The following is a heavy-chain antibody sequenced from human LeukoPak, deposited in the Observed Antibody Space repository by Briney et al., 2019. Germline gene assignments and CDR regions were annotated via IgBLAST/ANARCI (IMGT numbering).Heavy chain of an antibody. D-gene: IGHD6-19*01. V-gene: IGHV4-39*01. J-gene: IGHJ4*02. Sequence: PSETLSLTCTVSGGSISSSRDYWGWIRQPPGKGLEWIGSIYYSGSTCYNPSLKSRVTISVDTSKNQFSLKLSSVTAADTAVYYCARHVEIAVAGPIDYWGQGTLVTVSS. CDR1: GGSISSSRDY. CDR2: IYYSGST. CDR3: ARHVEIAVAGPIDY.